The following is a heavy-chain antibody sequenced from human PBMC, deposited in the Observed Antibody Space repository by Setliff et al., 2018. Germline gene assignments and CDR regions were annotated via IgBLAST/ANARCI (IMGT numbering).Heavy chain of an antibody. CDR2: VSYGGST. CDR1: GAAISTYY. V-gene: IGHV4-59*08. J-gene: IGHJ6*03. CDR3: ARTGTTYYYSCMDV. Sequence: ETLSLTCAVSGAAISTYYWSWLRRPPGKGLEWIGYVSYGGSTKYNPSLESRVTISLDAPKNQFSLKLTSVTAADTAVYYCARTGTTYYYSCMDVWGKGTTVTVSS. D-gene: IGHD3-22*01.